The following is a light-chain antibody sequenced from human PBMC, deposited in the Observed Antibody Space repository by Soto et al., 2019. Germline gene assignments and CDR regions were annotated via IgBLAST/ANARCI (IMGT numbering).Light chain of an antibody. Sequence: DIQMTQSPSSLSASVGDRVTITCRASQSISSYLNWYQQKPGKAPKLLIYAASRLQSGVPSRFSGSVSGTDFTLTISSLQPEDFATYYCQQSYSTPLTFGPGTKVYSK. J-gene: IGKJ3*01. CDR2: AAS. V-gene: IGKV1-39*01. CDR1: QSISSY. CDR3: QQSYSTPLT.